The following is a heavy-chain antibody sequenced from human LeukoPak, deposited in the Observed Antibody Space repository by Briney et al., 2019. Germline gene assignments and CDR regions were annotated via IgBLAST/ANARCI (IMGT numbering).Heavy chain of an antibody. Sequence: GGSLRLSCVASGFTYSTYGMHWDRQAPGKGLEWVSSISSGSSYIFYADSVKGRFTISRDNSKNSLYLQMDSLRAEDTALYYCARDRSSSWYNPWYFDLWGRGTLVTVSS. V-gene: IGHV3-21*01. CDR3: ARDRSSSWYNPWYFDL. J-gene: IGHJ2*01. CDR1: GFTYSTYG. CDR2: ISSGSSYI. D-gene: IGHD6-13*01.